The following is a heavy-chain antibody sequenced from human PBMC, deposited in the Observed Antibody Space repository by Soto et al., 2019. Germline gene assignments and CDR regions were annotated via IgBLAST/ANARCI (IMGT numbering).Heavy chain of an antibody. CDR3: AREGGYSYGALFDY. D-gene: IGHD5-18*01. CDR2: IYYSGST. V-gene: IGHV4-59*01. J-gene: IGHJ4*02. Sequence: SETLSLTCTVSGGSISSYYWSWIRQPPGKGLEWIGYIYYSGSTNYNPSLKSRVTISVETSKNQFSLKLSSVTAADTAVYYCAREGGYSYGALFDYWGQGTLVTVSS. CDR1: GGSISSYY.